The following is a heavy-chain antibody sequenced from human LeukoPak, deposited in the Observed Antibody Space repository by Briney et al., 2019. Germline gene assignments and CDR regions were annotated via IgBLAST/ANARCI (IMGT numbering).Heavy chain of an antibody. CDR2: IYYSGST. V-gene: IGHV4-59*01. Sequence: SETLSLTCTVSGGSISSYYWSWIRQPPGKGLEWIGYIYYSGSTNYNPSLKSRVTISVDTSKNQFSLKLSSVTAADTAVYYCAPDLRGAAWSLDYWGQGTLVTVSS. CDR1: GGSISSYY. J-gene: IGHJ4*02. D-gene: IGHD2-15*01. CDR3: APDLRGAAWSLDY.